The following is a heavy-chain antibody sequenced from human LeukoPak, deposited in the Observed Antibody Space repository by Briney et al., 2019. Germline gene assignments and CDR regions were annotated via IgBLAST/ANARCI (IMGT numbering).Heavy chain of an antibody. CDR1: GGSISSYS. D-gene: IGHD4-17*01. CDR3: ARASDGDYYYYYMDV. CDR2: IFSSGSS. J-gene: IGHJ6*03. Sequence: PSETLSLTCSVSGGSISSYSWSWIRQPAGKGLDWIGRIFSSGSSKYNPSLKSRVTISVDTSKNQFSLKLSSVTAADTAVYYCARASDGDYYYYYMDVWGKGTTVTVSS. V-gene: IGHV4-4*07.